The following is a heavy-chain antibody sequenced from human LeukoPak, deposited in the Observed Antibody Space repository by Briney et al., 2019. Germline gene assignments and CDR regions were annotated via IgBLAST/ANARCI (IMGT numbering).Heavy chain of an antibody. J-gene: IGHJ3*02. CDR3: ARTMMTTVTIDI. CDR1: GFTFSSYE. V-gene: IGHV3-48*03. Sequence: GGSLRLSCAASGFTFSSYEMNWVRQAPGKGLEWVSYISSSGSTIYYADSVKGRFTISRDNAKNSLYLQMNSLRAEDTAVYYCARTMMTTVTIDIWGQGTMVTVSS. D-gene: IGHD4-17*01. CDR2: ISSSGSTI.